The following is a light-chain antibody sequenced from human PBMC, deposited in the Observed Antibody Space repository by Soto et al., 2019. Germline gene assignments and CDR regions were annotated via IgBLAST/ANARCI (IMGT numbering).Light chain of an antibody. CDR1: SSNIGAGYH. V-gene: IGLV1-40*01. Sequence: QSVLTQPPSVSGAPGQSVTISCTGSSSNIGAGYHVHWYQQLPGTAPKLLIYGNNNRPSGVPDRFSGSKSGTSASLAITGLQAEDEGDYYCSAYTARSTLVFGGGTKVTVL. J-gene: IGLJ3*02. CDR3: SAYTARSTLV. CDR2: GNN.